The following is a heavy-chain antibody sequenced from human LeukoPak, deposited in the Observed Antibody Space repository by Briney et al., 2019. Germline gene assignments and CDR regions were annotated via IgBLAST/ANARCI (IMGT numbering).Heavy chain of an antibody. D-gene: IGHD3-10*01. Sequence: SETLSLTCPVSRGSISSYYWSWIRQPPGKGGEWIGYIYYSGSTNYNPSLKSRVTISVDTSKNQFSLKLSSVTAADTAVYYCARDRQVPYYYYGMDVWGQGTTVTVSS. CDR2: IYYSGST. V-gene: IGHV4-59*01. J-gene: IGHJ6*02. CDR3: ARDRQVPYYYYGMDV. CDR1: RGSISSYY.